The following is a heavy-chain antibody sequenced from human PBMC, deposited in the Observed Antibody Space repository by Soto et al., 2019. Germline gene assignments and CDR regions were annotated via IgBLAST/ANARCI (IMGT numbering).Heavy chain of an antibody. V-gene: IGHV3-21*01. Sequence: KPGGSLRLSCAASGFTFSSYSMNWVRQAPGKGLEWVSSISSSSSYIYYADSVKGRFTISRDNAKNSLYLQMNSLRAEDTAVYYCARDPFHGVPTAISGMDVWGQGTKVTVSS. CDR1: GFTFSSYS. CDR3: ARDPFHGVPTAISGMDV. D-gene: IGHD4-17*01. J-gene: IGHJ6*02. CDR2: ISSSSSYI.